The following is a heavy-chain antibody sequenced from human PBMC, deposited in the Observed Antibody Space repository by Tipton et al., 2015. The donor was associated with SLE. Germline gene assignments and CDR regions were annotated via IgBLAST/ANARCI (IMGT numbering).Heavy chain of an antibody. CDR2: ITSSGTYA. J-gene: IGHJ4*02. D-gene: IGHD1-26*01. CDR1: GFSFSDHY. CDR3: ARDWGATRH. Sequence: SLRLSCAASGFSFSDHYMSWIRQAPGKGLECVSYITSSGTYANYADSVKGRFTISRDNAKNSLYLEMNSLRTEDTAVYYCARDWGATRHWGQGTLVTVSS. V-gene: IGHV3-11*06.